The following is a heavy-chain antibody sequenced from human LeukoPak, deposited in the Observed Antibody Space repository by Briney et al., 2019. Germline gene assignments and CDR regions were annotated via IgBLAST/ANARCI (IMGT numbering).Heavy chain of an antibody. CDR1: GFTFSSYS. V-gene: IGHV3-21*01. D-gene: IGHD5-18*01. Sequence: GGSLRLSCAASGFTFSSYSMNWVRQAPGKGLEWVSSISSSSSYIYYADLVKGRFTISRDNAKNSLYLQMNSLRAEDTAVYYCARDSRGYSYNDYWGQGTLVTVSS. J-gene: IGHJ4*02. CDR3: ARDSRGYSYNDY. CDR2: ISSSSSYI.